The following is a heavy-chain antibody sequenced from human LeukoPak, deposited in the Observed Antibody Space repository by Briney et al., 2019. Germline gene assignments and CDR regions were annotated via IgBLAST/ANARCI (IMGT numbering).Heavy chain of an antibody. V-gene: IGHV5-51*01. CDR1: GYSFTNHW. J-gene: IGHJ5*02. CDR2: IYPGDSDT. D-gene: IGHD6-13*01. CDR3: ARATAEDWFDP. Sequence: GESLKISCKGSGYSFTNHWIAWVRQMPGKGLEWMGIIYPGDSDTRYSPSFQGQVTISADKSITTAYLQWSSLKASDTAIYYCARATAEDWFDPWGQGTLVTVSS.